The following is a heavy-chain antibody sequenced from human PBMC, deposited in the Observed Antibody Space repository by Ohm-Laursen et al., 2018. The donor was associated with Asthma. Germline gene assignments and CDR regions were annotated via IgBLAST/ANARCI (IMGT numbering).Heavy chain of an antibody. CDR1: GFTFRSYA. J-gene: IGHJ2*01. D-gene: IGHD4-17*01. CDR2: GGSYYDGGLK. V-gene: IGHV3-30-3*01. CDR3: ASTTVTTGWYFDL. Sequence: SLRLSCAAAGFTFRSYAMHWVRQAPGKGLEWVAVGGSYYDGGLKYYADSVNGRFTISRDSSKNTLYLQMNSLRAEDTAVYYCASTTVTTGWYFDLWGRGTLVTVSS.